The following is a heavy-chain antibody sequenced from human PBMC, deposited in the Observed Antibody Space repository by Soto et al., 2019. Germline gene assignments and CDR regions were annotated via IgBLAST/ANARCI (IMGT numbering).Heavy chain of an antibody. D-gene: IGHD6-6*01. CDR2: INHSGST. V-gene: IGHV4-34*01. CDR1: GGSFSGYY. CDR3: ASSQGSSSYNWFDP. Sequence: KTXGTLALTCAVYGGSFSGYYWSWIRQPPGKGLEWIGEINHSGSTNYNPSLKSRVTISVDTSKNQFSLKLSSVTAADTAVYYCASSQGSSSYNWFDPWGQGTQVTVSS. J-gene: IGHJ5*02.